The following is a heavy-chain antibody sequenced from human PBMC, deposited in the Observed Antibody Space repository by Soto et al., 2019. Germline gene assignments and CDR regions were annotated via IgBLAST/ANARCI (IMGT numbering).Heavy chain of an antibody. CDR1: GFTFSSYS. J-gene: IGHJ4*02. D-gene: IGHD3-3*01. CDR2: ISSSSSYI. Sequence: GGSLRLSCAASGFTFSSYSMNWVRQAPGKGLEWVSSISSSSSYIYYADSVKGRFTISRDNAKNSLYLQMNSLRAEDTAVYYCARIPRAIFGVVSRDYWGQGTLVTVSS. V-gene: IGHV3-21*01. CDR3: ARIPRAIFGVVSRDY.